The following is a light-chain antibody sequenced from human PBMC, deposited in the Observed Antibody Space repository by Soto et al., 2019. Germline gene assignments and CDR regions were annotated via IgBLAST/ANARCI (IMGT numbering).Light chain of an antibody. J-gene: IGKJ2*01. Sequence: DIQMTQSPSSLSASVGDRVTITCQASQAISNYLNWYQQKPGKAPKLLIYDASNFETGVPSRFSGSGSGTDFTFTISSLQPEDIATYDCQQYDNLLLYTFGQGTKLEIK. CDR1: QAISNY. V-gene: IGKV1-33*01. CDR3: QQYDNLLLYT. CDR2: DAS.